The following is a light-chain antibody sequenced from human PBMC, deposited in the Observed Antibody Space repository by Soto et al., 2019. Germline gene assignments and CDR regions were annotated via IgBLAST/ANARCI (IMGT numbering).Light chain of an antibody. Sequence: QSALTQPASVSGSPGQSITISCTGTSSDVGDYNYVSWYQQHTGKAPKLMIYEVSNRPSGVSNRFSGSKSGNTASLTVFGLQAEDEADYYCSSYTSSSTWVFGGGIKLTVL. V-gene: IGLV2-14*01. CDR3: SSYTSSSTWV. CDR2: EVS. CDR1: SSDVGDYNY. J-gene: IGLJ3*02.